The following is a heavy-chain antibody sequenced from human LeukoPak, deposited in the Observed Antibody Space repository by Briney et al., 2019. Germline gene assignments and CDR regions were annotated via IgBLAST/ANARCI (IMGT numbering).Heavy chain of an antibody. CDR3: ARDGEQQPSGMDV. Sequence: GGSLRLSCAASGFTFSSYSMNWVRQAPGKGLEWVSSISSSSSYIYYADSVKGRFTISRDNAKNSLYLQMNSLRAEDTAVYYCARDGEQQPSGMDVWGQGTTVTVSS. J-gene: IGHJ6*02. V-gene: IGHV3-21*01. CDR1: GFTFSSYS. CDR2: ISSSSSYI. D-gene: IGHD6-13*01.